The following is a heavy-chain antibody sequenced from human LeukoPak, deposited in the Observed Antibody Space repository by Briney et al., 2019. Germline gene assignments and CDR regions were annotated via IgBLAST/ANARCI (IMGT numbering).Heavy chain of an antibody. CDR2: IYYTGGT. CDR1: GGSISSNSYY. J-gene: IGHJ6*03. V-gene: IGHV4-39*07. Sequence: SETLSLTCSVSGGSISSNSYYWGWIRQPPGKGLEWIGSIYYTGGTYYNPSLKSRVTMSVDTSTNHFSLKLSHVTAADTAVYYCSRDRYSYGYDYHFYYMDVWGKGTTVSVSS. D-gene: IGHD5-18*01. CDR3: SRDRYSYGYDYHFYYMDV.